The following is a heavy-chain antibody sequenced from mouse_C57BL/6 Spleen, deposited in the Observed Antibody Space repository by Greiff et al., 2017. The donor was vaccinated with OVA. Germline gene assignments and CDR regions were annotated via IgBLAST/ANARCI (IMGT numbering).Heavy chain of an antibody. Sequence: EVKLMESGAELVRPGASVKLSCTASGFNIKDDYMHWVKQRPEQGLEWIGWIDPENGDTEYASKFQGKATITADTSSNTAYLQLSSLTSEDTAVYYCTTREGYWYFDVWGTGTTVTVSS. CDR3: TTREGYWYFDV. CDR2: IDPENGDT. V-gene: IGHV14-4*01. J-gene: IGHJ1*03. CDR1: GFNIKDDY.